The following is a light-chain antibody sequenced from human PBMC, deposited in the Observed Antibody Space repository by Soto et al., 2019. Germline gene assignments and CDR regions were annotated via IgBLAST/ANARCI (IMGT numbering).Light chain of an antibody. J-gene: IGKJ5*01. CDR2: GAS. Sequence: EIVLTQSPGTLSLSPGERATLSCRASQTVRNNYLAWYQQKPGQAPRLLIYGASSRATGIPDRFSGTGSETDFTLTISRLEPEDFAVYYCQQYDNSPITFGQGTLLEI. V-gene: IGKV3-20*01. CDR3: QQYDNSPIT. CDR1: QTVRNNY.